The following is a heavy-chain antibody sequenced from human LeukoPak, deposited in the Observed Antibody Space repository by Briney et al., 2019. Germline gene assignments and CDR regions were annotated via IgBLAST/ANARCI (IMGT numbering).Heavy chain of an antibody. CDR3: ARDRSNSYDY. V-gene: IGHV1-2*02. CDR1: GYTFSSYG. Sequence: ASVKVSFKASGYTFSSYGISWVRQAPGQGPEWMGWINPNSGGTNYAQKFQGRVTMTRDTSISTAYMELSSLKSDDTAVFYCARDRSNSYDYWGQGTLVTVSS. CDR2: INPNSGGT. J-gene: IGHJ4*02. D-gene: IGHD6-13*01.